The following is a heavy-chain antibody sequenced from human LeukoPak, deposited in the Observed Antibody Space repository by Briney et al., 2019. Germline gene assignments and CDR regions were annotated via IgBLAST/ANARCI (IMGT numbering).Heavy chain of an antibody. CDR2: IKQDGSER. J-gene: IGHJ4*02. Sequence: GGSLRLSCAASGSTFSNYWMHWVRQAPGKGLEWVANIKQDGSERYYVDSVKGRFTIARDNAKNSFYLQMNSLRAEDTAVYYCVRNFDYWGQGTLVTVSS. CDR3: VRNFDY. CDR1: GSTFSNYW. V-gene: IGHV3-7*01.